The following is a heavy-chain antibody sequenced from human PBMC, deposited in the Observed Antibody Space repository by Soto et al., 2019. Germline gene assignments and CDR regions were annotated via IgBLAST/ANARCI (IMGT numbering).Heavy chain of an antibody. Sequence: EVQLVESGGVFVQPGGSLRLSCAASGFTFSSYWMHWVRQAPGKGLVWVSRINSDGSSTSYADSVKGRFTISRDNAKNSLYLQMNSLRAEDTAVYYCVRTSLVVAAATREDYWGQGTLVTVSS. D-gene: IGHD2-15*01. CDR1: GFTFSSYW. CDR2: INSDGSST. J-gene: IGHJ4*02. V-gene: IGHV3-74*01. CDR3: VRTSLVVAAATREDY.